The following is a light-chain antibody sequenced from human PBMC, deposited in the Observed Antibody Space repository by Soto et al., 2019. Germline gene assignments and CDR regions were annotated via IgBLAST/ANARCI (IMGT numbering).Light chain of an antibody. J-gene: IGLJ2*01. CDR3: SSFAGSDSVV. V-gene: IGLV2-8*01. Sequence: QSVLTQPPSASGSPGQSVTISCTGTSSDDGGYNYVSWYQQHAGKGPKLMIYEVTKRPSGVPDRFSGSKFGNTASLTVSGLQADDEAAYYCSSFAGSDSVVFGGGTKLTVL. CDR1: SSDDGGYNY. CDR2: EVT.